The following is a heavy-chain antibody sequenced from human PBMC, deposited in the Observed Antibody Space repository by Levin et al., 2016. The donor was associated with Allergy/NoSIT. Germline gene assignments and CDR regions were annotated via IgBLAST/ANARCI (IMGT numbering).Heavy chain of an antibody. CDR3: ARAVHSSGWYGMDYYGMDV. V-gene: IGHV1-18*01. Sequence: ASVKVSCKASGYTFTSYGISWVRQAPGQGLEWMGWISAYNGNTNYAQKLQGRVTMTTDTSTSTAYMELRSLRSDDTAVYYCARAVHSSGWYGMDYYGMDVWGQGTTVTVSS. D-gene: IGHD6-19*01. J-gene: IGHJ6*02. CDR2: ISAYNGNT. CDR1: GYTFTSYG.